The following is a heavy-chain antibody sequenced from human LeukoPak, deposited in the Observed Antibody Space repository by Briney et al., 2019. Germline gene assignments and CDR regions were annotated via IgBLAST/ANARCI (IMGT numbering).Heavy chain of an antibody. CDR3: ARARDYDFWSGYGY. CDR1: GFTVSSNY. Sequence: GGSLRLSCAASGFTVSSNYMSWVRQAPGKGLEWVSVIYSGGSTYYADSVKGRFTISRDNSKNTLYLQMNSLRAEDTAVYYCARARDYDFWSGYGYWGQGTLVTVSS. CDR2: IYSGGST. J-gene: IGHJ4*02. D-gene: IGHD3-3*01. V-gene: IGHV3-53*01.